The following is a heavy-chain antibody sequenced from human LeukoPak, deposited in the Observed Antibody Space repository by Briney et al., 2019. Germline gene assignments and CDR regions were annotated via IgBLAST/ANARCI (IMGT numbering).Heavy chain of an antibody. CDR3: ARGGGPPSYFDY. CDR1: GGSISSYF. D-gene: IGHD3-16*01. V-gene: IGHV4-4*07. Sequence: PSETLSLTCTVSGGSISSYFWSWIRQPAGQGLEWIGRIYTSGTTNYSPSLKSRLTMSVDTSKNQFSLRLSSVTAADTAVYYCARGGGPPSYFDYWGQGTLVSGSS. CDR2: IYTSGTT. J-gene: IGHJ4*02.